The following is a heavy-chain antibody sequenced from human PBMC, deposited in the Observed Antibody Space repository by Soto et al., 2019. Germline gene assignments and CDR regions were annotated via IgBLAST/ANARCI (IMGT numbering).Heavy chain of an antibody. CDR2: IKEDGSET. V-gene: IGHV3-7*03. CDR1: GFNFTQPW. Sequence: PGGSLRLYRAGSGFNFTQPWLAWVRPGPGKGLEWGANIKEDGSETYYVDSRGGRFAISIDXXKGSLFLQMTRRRAAHTAVYLCASEARPXVLRXLLNRQRARIWGGDPSLGIVNDAYGMYVWGLGNTVPLS. J-gene: IGHJ6*02. CDR3: ASEARPXVLRXLLNRQRARIWGGDPSLGIVNDAYGMYV. D-gene: IGHD2-21*02.